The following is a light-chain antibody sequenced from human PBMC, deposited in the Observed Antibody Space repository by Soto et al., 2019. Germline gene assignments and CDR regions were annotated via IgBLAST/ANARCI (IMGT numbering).Light chain of an antibody. CDR3: QQYGSVVT. J-gene: IGKJ4*01. CDR2: GAS. V-gene: IGKV3-20*01. Sequence: ILFTQSPGTPSFSPGARVTLSCITRQSINISHLAWYQQRPGQAPRLLRYGASTRAIGVPVRFSGSGSGTDFTLTISRLEPEDFAVYFCQQYGSVVTFGGGTKV. CDR1: QSINISH.